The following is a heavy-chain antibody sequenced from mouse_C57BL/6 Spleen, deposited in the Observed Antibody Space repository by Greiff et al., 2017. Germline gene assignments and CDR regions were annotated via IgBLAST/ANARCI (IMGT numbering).Heavy chain of an antibody. CDR1: GFTFSSYA. D-gene: IGHD1-1*01. CDR3: TRENGSLYAMDY. J-gene: IGHJ4*01. CDR2: ISSGGDYI. V-gene: IGHV5-9-1*02. Sequence: EVMLVESGEGLVKPGGSLKLSCAASGFTFSSYAMSWVRQTPEKRLEWVAYISSGGDYIYYADTVKGRFTISRDNARNTLYLQMSSLKSEDTAMYYCTRENGSLYAMDYWGQGTSVTVSS.